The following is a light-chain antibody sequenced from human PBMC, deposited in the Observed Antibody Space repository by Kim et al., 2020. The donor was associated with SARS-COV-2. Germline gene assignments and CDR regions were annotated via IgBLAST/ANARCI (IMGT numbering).Light chain of an antibody. Sequence: TIACNGTRGYVGSYILVSWYQQHPDKAPKLMIYEVSKRPSGVSKRFSGSKSGNTASLTISGLQAEDEADYYCCSYAGSSTSVVFGGGTQLTVL. CDR2: EVS. J-gene: IGLJ2*01. CDR3: CSYAGSSTSVV. V-gene: IGLV2-23*02. CDR1: RGYVGSYIL.